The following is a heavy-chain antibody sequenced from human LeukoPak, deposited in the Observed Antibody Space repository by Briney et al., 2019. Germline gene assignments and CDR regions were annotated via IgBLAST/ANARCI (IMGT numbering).Heavy chain of an antibody. Sequence: GASLRLSCAASGFTFSSYAMSWVRQAPGRGLEWVSILHNDAQTSYYADSVKGRFTVSRDNSKNTLYLEMNSLTVEDTAVYHCAKGEGGTYFNYCFDYWGQGTLVTVSS. D-gene: IGHD1-26*01. J-gene: IGHJ4*02. CDR1: GFTFSSYA. CDR2: LHNDAQTS. V-gene: IGHV3-23*03. CDR3: AKGEGGTYFNYCFDY.